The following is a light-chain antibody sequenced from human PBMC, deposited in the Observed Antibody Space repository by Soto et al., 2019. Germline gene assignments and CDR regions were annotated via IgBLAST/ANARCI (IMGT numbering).Light chain of an antibody. Sequence: EIVLTQSPGTQSLSPGERATLSCRASQSVTSNYLAWYQQKPGQAPRLLIYGASTRVAGIPDRFSCSGSGTDFTLTVSRLEPEDFAVYYGQQYADSPLTFGGGTKVEIK. CDR1: QSVTSNY. V-gene: IGKV3-20*01. J-gene: IGKJ4*01. CDR3: QQYADSPLT. CDR2: GAS.